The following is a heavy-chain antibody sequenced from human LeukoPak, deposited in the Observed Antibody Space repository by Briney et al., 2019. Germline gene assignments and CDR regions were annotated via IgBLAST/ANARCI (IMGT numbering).Heavy chain of an antibody. D-gene: IGHD1-26*01. CDR3: ASLWDQGNDAFDI. Sequence: PSETLSLTCAVYGGSFSGYYWSWIRQPPGKGLEWIGEINHSGSTNYNPSLKSRVTISVDTSKNQFSLKLSSVTAADTAVYYCASLWDQGNDAFDIWGQGQWSPSLQ. V-gene: IGHV4-34*01. CDR2: INHSGST. CDR1: GGSFSGYY. J-gene: IGHJ3*02.